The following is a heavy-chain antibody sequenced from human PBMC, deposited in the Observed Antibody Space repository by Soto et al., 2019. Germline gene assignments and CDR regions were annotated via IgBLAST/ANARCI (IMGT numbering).Heavy chain of an antibody. CDR3: ARDRGVYSGYDWRNNWFDP. J-gene: IGHJ5*02. CDR2: IWYDGSNK. V-gene: IGHV3-33*01. D-gene: IGHD5-12*01. Sequence: VAVIWYDGSNKYYADSVKGRFTISRDNSKNTLYLQMNSLRAEDTAVYYCARDRGVYSGYDWRNNWFDPWGQGTLVTVSS.